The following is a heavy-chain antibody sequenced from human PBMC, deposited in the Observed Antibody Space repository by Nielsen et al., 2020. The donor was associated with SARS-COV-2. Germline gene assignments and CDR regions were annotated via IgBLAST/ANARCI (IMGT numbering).Heavy chain of an antibody. J-gene: IGHJ3*02. CDR1: GFTFSSYW. CDR2: ISYDGSNK. CDR3: ARPHSGSYQGAFDI. D-gene: IGHD1-26*01. Sequence: GGSLRLSCAASGFTFSSYWMHWVRQAPGKGLEWVAVISYDGSNKYYADSVKGRFTISRDNSKNTLYLQMNSLRAEDTAVYYCARPHSGSYQGAFDIWGQGTMVTVSS. V-gene: IGHV3-30-3*01.